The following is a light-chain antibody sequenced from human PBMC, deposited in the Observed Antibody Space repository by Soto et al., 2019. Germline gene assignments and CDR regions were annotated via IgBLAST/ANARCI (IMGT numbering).Light chain of an antibody. Sequence: EFFLTQSPCTLSLSPVFMATLSCLASQSVSRRLAWYQQRPGQSPRLLISGASMRASGVPVRFIGSGSGTDFTLTITRLEPEDFAVYYCQQYGGSPITFGLGTRLEIK. CDR2: GAS. V-gene: IGKV3-20*01. CDR3: QQYGGSPIT. CDR1: QSVSRR. J-gene: IGKJ5*01.